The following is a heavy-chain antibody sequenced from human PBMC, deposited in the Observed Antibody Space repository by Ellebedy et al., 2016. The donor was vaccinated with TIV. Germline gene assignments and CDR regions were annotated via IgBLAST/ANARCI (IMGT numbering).Heavy chain of an antibody. V-gene: IGHV1-46*04. CDR2: INPSGGST. Sequence: ASVKVSCKASGYTFTSYYMHWVRQAPGQGLEWMGIINPSGGSTSYAQKLQGRVTMTRDTSTSTVYMELSSLRSEDTAVYYCARDDRRGYVGGYWGQGTLVTVSS. CDR1: GYTFTSYY. D-gene: IGHD5-12*01. J-gene: IGHJ4*02. CDR3: ARDDRRGYVGGY.